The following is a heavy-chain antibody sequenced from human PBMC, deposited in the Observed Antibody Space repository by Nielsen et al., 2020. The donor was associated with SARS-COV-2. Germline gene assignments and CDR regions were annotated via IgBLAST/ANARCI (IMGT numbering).Heavy chain of an antibody. CDR3: ARVIAAAGPVAY. CDR1: EFTFSSYA. V-gene: IGHV3-23*01. CDR2: ISGGIDTT. Sequence: GESLKISCVASEFTFSSYAMSWVRQAPGKGLEWVSTISGGIDTTYHADSVRGRFTVSRDDSKNTLYLQMNSLRAEDTAVYYCARVIAAAGPVAYWGQGTLVTVSS. D-gene: IGHD6-13*01. J-gene: IGHJ4*02.